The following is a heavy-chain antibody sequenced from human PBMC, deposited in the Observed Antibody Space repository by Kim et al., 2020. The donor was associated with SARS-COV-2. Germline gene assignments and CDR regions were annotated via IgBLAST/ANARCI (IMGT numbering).Heavy chain of an antibody. CDR2: IWYDGSNK. Sequence: GGSLRLSCAASGFTFSSYGMHWVRQAPGKGLEWVAVIWYDGSNKYYADSVKGRFTISRDNSKNTLYLQMNSLRAEDTAVYYCARGYYYDSSGYPYYFDYWGQGTLVTVSS. V-gene: IGHV3-33*01. CDR1: GFTFSSYG. J-gene: IGHJ4*02. CDR3: ARGYYYDSSGYPYYFDY. D-gene: IGHD3-22*01.